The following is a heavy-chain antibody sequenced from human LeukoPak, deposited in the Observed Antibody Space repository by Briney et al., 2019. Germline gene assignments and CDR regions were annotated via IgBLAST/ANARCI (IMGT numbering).Heavy chain of an antibody. D-gene: IGHD2-15*01. CDR1: GYTFTSYD. CDR2: MNPNSGNT. J-gene: IGHJ6*02. Sequence: ASVKVSCKASGYTFTSYDINWVRQATGQGLEWMGWMNPNSGNTGYAQKFQGRVTMTRNTSISTAYMELSSLRSEDTAVYYCARAGPYCSGGSCPGRGMDVWGRGTTVTVSS. V-gene: IGHV1-8*01. CDR3: ARAGPYCSGGSCPGRGMDV.